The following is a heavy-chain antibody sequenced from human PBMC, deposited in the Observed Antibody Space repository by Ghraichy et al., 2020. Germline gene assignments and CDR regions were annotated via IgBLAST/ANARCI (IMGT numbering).Heavy chain of an antibody. CDR2: IWYDGSNK. V-gene: IGHV3-33*01. D-gene: IGHD5-18*01. Sequence: GGSLRLSCAASGFTFSSYGMHWVRQAPGKGLEWVAVIWYDGSNKYYADSVKGRFTISRDNSKNTLYLQMNSLRAEDTAVYYCARVRRLNMGIQDHDAFDIWGQGTMVTVST. CDR1: GFTFSSYG. CDR3: ARVRRLNMGIQDHDAFDI. J-gene: IGHJ3*02.